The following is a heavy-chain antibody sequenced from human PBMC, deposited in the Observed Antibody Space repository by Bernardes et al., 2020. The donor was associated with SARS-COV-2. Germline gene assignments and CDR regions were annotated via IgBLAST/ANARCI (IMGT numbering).Heavy chain of an antibody. J-gene: IGHJ4*02. CDR3: AKDIGGGLGLFDY. D-gene: IGHD2-15*01. CDR2: ISWNSGSI. Sequence: GGSLRLSCAASGLTFNDYAMHWVRQAPGKGLEWVSTISWNSGSIDYADSVKGRFTISRDNAKSSLYLQMNSLRPEDTALYYCAKDIGGGLGLFDYWGQGTLVTVSP. V-gene: IGHV3-9*01. CDR1: GLTFNDYA.